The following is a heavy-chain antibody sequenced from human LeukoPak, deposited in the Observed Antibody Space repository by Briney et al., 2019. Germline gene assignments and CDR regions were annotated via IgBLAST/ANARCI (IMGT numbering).Heavy chain of an antibody. Sequence: PSETLSLTCAVSGGSISSGGQSWSWMRQPPGKGLEWIGYIAYGRNTSYNPSLKSRATLSLDTSKRQFSLRLSSVAAADTAIYYCARDRGDWGSFDFWGQGTMVTVSS. D-gene: IGHD7-27*01. V-gene: IGHV4-31*11. J-gene: IGHJ3*01. CDR1: GGSISSGGQS. CDR3: ARDRGDWGSFDF. CDR2: IAYGRNT.